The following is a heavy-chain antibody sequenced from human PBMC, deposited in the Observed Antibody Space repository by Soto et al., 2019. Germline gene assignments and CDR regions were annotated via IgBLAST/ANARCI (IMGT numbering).Heavy chain of an antibody. CDR2: ISSRGGTI. D-gene: IGHD3-16*01. CDR3: ARDGGRGYNMHV. CDR1: GITFNSYN. Sequence: PGGSLRLSCAPSGITFNSYNMNDVRQAPGKGLEWISYISSRGGTICYADSVKGRFAISSDNAKNSLCLHLTSLRDDEGAVYYCARDGGRGYNMHVWGHGSTVAVSS. J-gene: IGHJ6*02. V-gene: IGHV3-48*02.